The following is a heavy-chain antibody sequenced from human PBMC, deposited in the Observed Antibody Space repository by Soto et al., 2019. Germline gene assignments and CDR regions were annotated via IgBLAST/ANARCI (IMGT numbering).Heavy chain of an antibody. J-gene: IGHJ6*02. CDR2: IPQDGVDG. CDR1: GFTFSMYS. CDR3: ARDHLILPAHDFFYGSDV. Sequence: PGGSLRLSCEVSGFTFSMYSMSWVRQSPGKGLEWVAKIPQDGVDGHYADSVKGRFIISRDNGKNSLHLQLNNLRAEDTAVYYCARDHLILPAHDFFYGSDVWGRGAKVTVSS. D-gene: IGHD2-21*02. V-gene: IGHV3-7*03.